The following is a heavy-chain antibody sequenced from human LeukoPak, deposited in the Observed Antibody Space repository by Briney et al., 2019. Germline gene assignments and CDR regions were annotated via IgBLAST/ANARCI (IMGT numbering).Heavy chain of an antibody. J-gene: IGHJ4*02. CDR1: GDSVSSNSAA. V-gene: IGHV6-1*01. D-gene: IGHD4-11*01. Sequence: SHTVSLTCAISGDSVSSNSAAWNWIRQSPSRGLEWLGRTYYRSKWYNDYAVSVKSRITINPDTSKNQFSLQLNSVTPEDTAVYYCARAPSHPTVTTLHFDYWGQGTLVTVSS. CDR2: TYYRSKWYN. CDR3: ARAPSHPTVTTLHFDY.